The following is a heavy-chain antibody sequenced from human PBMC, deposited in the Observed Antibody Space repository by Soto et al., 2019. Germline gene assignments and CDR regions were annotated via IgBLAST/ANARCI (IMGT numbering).Heavy chain of an antibody. CDR3: ARDLMVRGVIGYYYGMDV. D-gene: IGHD3-10*01. Sequence: SVKVSCKASGYTFTSYGISWVRQAPGQGLEWMGWISAYNGNTNYAQKLQGRVTMTTDTSTSTAYMELRSLRSDDTAVYYCARDLMVRGVIGYYYGMDVWGQGTTVTVSS. J-gene: IGHJ6*02. CDR1: GYTFTSYG. CDR2: ISAYNGNT. V-gene: IGHV1-18*04.